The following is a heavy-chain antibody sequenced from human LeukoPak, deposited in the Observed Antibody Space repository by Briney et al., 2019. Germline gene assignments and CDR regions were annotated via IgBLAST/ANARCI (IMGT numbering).Heavy chain of an antibody. V-gene: IGHV4-59*01. D-gene: IGHD6-19*01. CDR1: GRSISSSY. J-gene: IGHJ6*02. CDR3: ARAPSSGWIYYYYGMDV. Sequence: PSETLSLTCTVAGRSISSSYGSWFRQPPGKGLEWIGSIYYSASTNYNPSLKSRVTISVDTSGNQCSLKLSSVDGTQPAGYYGARAPSSGWIYYYYGMDVWGQGTTVTVSS. CDR2: IYYSAST.